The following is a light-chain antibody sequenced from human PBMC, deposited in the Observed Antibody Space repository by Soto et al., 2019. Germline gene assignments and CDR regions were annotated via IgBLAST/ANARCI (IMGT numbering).Light chain of an antibody. J-gene: IGLJ3*02. CDR1: SSDVGNYNY. CDR3: SSYAGSNTFL. CDR2: EVI. V-gene: IGLV2-8*01. Sequence: QSALTQPPSASGSPGQTGTISCTGTSSDVGNYNYVSWYQQHPGKAPKLMIYEVIKRPSGVPDRFSGSKSGNTASLTVSGLQADDDADYYCSSYAGSNTFLFGGGTKLTVL.